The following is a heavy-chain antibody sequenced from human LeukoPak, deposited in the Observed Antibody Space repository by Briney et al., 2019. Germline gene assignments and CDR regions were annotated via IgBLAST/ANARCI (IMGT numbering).Heavy chain of an antibody. V-gene: IGHV3-21*01. D-gene: IGHD6-13*01. CDR1: GFTFSSYS. J-gene: IGHJ4*02. Sequence: GGSLRLSCAASGFTFSSYSMNWVRQAPGKGLEWVSSISSSSSYIYYADSVKGRFTISRDNAKNSLYLQMNGLRAEDTAVYYCARGVLTAAADFDYWGQGTLVTVSS. CDR2: ISSSSSYI. CDR3: ARGVLTAAADFDY.